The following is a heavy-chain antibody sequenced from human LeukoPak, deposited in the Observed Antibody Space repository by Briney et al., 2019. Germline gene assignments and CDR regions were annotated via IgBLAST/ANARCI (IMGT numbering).Heavy chain of an antibody. CDR3: ARKYCSSTSCYGPLFDY. Sequence: GGSLRLSCAASGFTFSNYAMSWVRQAPGKGLEWVSGISGSGGSPHYADSVKGRFSISRDNSKNTPYMQMNSLRVEDTAVYYCARKYCSSTSCYGPLFDYWGQGTLVTVSS. CDR2: ISGSGGSP. V-gene: IGHV3-23*01. J-gene: IGHJ4*02. D-gene: IGHD2-2*01. CDR1: GFTFSNYA.